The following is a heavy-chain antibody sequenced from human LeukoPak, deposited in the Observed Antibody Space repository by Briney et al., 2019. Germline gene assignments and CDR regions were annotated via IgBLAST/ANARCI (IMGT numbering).Heavy chain of an antibody. Sequence: PGGSLRLSCAASGFTFGTYAMSWVRQAPGKGLEWVSAISGNGDSTYYADSVKGRFTISRDNSKNTLSLQMNSLGAEDTALYYCAKRYYCDSTSCYGFDYWGQGTLVTVSS. J-gene: IGHJ4*02. CDR1: GFTFGTYA. D-gene: IGHD2-2*01. V-gene: IGHV3-23*01. CDR3: AKRYYCDSTSCYGFDY. CDR2: ISGNGDST.